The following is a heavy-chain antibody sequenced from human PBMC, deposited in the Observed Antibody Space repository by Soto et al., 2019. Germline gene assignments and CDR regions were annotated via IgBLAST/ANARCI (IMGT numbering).Heavy chain of an antibody. D-gene: IGHD3-3*01. CDR1: GGSISSYY. CDR2: IYYSGST. V-gene: IGHV4-59*01. CDR3: ARVALRFLEKAPIYYFDY. Sequence: SETLSLTCTVSGGSISSYYWSWIRQPPGKGLEWIGYIYYSGSTNYNPSLKSRVTISVDTSKNQFSLKLSSVTTADTAVYYCARVALRFLEKAPIYYFDYWGQGTLVTVSS. J-gene: IGHJ4*02.